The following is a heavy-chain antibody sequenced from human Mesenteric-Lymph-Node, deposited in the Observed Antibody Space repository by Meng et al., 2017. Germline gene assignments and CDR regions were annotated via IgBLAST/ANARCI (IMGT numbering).Heavy chain of an antibody. D-gene: IGHD4-23*01. CDR1: CYTYRSDV. CDR3: AVRFGSNGFVHFNY. V-gene: IGHV1-18*01. Sequence: VQLGEGGSECKEPGASVNVACNTACYTYRSDVVSWVRQAPGQGLGWIGSISAYNGNTNKSQGLQGRIIMTTDTSTSTAYMELRSLKTDDSAVYCCAVRFGSNGFVHFNYWGQGTLVTVSS. CDR2: ISAYNGNT. J-gene: IGHJ4*02.